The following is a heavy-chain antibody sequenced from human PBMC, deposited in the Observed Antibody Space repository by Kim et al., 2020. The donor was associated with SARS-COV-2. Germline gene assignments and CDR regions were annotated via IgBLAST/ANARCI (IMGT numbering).Heavy chain of an antibody. V-gene: IGHV4-39*01. J-gene: IGHJ4*02. CDR3: ARSFGGSSGLQRRTADY. CDR1: GGSISGSDYY. CDR2: IYHSGST. D-gene: IGHD3-16*01. Sequence: SETLSLSCTVSGGSISGSDYYWGWIRQPPGKGLEWIGSIYHSGSTYYDPSLKSRVTISVDTSKNQFSLNLSSVTAADTAIYYCARSFGGSSGLQRRTADYWGQGTLVTVSS.